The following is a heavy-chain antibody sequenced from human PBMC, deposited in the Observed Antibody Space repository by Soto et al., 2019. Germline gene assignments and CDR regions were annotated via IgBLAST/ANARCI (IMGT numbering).Heavy chain of an antibody. CDR2: SRNKDNGYTT. J-gene: IGHJ5*02. D-gene: IGHD2-21*02. CDR3: ARVCPADCFRIPDCYRYLDP. V-gene: IGHV3-72*01. CDR1: GLIISDNY. Sequence: EVQLVESGGGLVQPGGSLRLSCAASGLIISDNYMDWVRQAPGKGLEWIARSRNKDNGYTTEYAASLQVSFSVFREDSKTYLDLHRKSLIIEATGVYYWARVCPADCFRIPDCYRYLDPWGQGTLVIVSS.